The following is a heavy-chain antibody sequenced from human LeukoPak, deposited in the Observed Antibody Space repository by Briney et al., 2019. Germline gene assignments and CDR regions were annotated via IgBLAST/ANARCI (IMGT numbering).Heavy chain of an antibody. CDR3: AREGSSWSLDY. CDR2: IYYSGST. V-gene: IGHV4-31*03. J-gene: IGHJ4*02. CDR1: GGSISSGGYY. D-gene: IGHD6-13*01. Sequence: PSETLSLTCTVSGGSISSGGYYWSWIRQHPGKGLEWSGYIYYSGSTYYNPSLKSRVTISVDTSKNQFSLKLSSVTAADTAVYYCAREGSSWSLDYWGQGTLVTVSS.